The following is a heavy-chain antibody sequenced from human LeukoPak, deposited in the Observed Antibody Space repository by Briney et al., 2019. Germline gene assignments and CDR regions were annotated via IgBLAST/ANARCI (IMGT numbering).Heavy chain of an antibody. CDR2: INYDGSIV. V-gene: IGHV3-74*01. D-gene: IGHD1-1*01. CDR1: GFSFNTYW. CDR3: SRGRNWDDGDY. Sequence: GGSLRLSCAASGFSFNTYWVYWVRQAPGKGLVWVSHINYDGSIVNYEDSVKGRFTISRDNAKNTLFLQMNSLRADDTALYFCSRGRNWDDGDYWGQGTLVTVSS. J-gene: IGHJ4*02.